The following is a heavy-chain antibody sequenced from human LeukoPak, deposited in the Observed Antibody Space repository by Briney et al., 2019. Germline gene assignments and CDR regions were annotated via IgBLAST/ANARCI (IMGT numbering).Heavy chain of an antibody. CDR1: GFTFSSYG. J-gene: IGHJ4*02. Sequence: GGSLRLSCAASGFTFSSYGMHWVRQAPGKGLEWVAFIRFDASNIQYADSVKGRFTISRDNSKSTLYLQMNSLRAEDTAVYFCAKEGPFSGPVIDYWGQGTLVTVSS. V-gene: IGHV3-30*02. CDR3: AKEGPFSGPVIDY. CDR2: IRFDASNI. D-gene: IGHD5-12*01.